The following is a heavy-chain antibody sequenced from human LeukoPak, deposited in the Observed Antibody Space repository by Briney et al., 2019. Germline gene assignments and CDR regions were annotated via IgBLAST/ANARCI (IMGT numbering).Heavy chain of an antibody. D-gene: IGHD3-10*01. Sequence: ASVKVSCKASGGTFTSYGISWVRQAPGQGLEWMGWISAYNGNTNYAQKLQGRVTMTTDTSTSTAYMELRSLRSDDTAVYYCARDYWFGELSYYFGYWGQGTLVTVSS. CDR1: GGTFTSYG. CDR3: ARDYWFGELSYYFGY. J-gene: IGHJ4*02. V-gene: IGHV1-18*01. CDR2: ISAYNGNT.